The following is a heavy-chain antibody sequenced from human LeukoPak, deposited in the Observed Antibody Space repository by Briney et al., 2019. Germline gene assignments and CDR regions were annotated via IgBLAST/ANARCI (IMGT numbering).Heavy chain of an antibody. J-gene: IGHJ4*02. V-gene: IGHV3-15*01. CDR1: GFTFSNAW. CDR2: IKSKTDGGTT. D-gene: IGHD5-12*01. CDR3: TTGPIIVATMETDY. Sequence: PGGSLRLSCAASGFTFSNAWMSWVRQAPGKGLEWVGRIKSKTDGGTTDYAAPVKGRFTISRDDSKNTLYLQMNSLKTEDTAVYYCTTGPIIVATMETDYWGQGTLVTVSS.